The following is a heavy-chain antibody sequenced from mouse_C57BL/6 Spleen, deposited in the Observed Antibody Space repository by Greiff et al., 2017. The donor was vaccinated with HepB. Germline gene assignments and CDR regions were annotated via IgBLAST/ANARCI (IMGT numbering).Heavy chain of an antibody. V-gene: IGHV1-26*01. CDR3: ARRITTVVATLPYWYFDV. Sequence: EVQLQQSGPELVKPGASVKISCKASGYTFTDYYMNWVKQSHGKSLEWIGDINPNNGGTSYNQKFKGKATLTVDKSSSTAYMELRSLTSEDSAVYYCARRITTVVATLPYWYFDVWGTGTTVTVSS. CDR2: INPNNGGT. D-gene: IGHD1-1*01. CDR1: GYTFTDYY. J-gene: IGHJ1*03.